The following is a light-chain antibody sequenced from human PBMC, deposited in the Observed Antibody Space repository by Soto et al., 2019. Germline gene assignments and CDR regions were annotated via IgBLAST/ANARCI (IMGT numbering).Light chain of an antibody. V-gene: IGLV1-40*01. CDR3: PHSASSLSGAYV. CDR1: SSNIGAGYD. J-gene: IGLJ1*01. Sequence: QSVLTQPPSVSGAPGQRVTISCTGSSSNIGAGYDVHWYQQLPGTAPKLLIYGNSNRPSGVPDRFSGSKSGTSASLAITGLQPEHASHYYRPHSASSLSGAYVFGTGTKVT. CDR2: GNS.